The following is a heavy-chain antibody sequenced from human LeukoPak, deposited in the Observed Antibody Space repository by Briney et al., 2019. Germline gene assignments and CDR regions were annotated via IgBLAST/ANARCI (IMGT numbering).Heavy chain of an antibody. J-gene: IGHJ4*02. D-gene: IGHD6-19*01. CDR2: VYYNGIT. Sequence: SETLSLTCFVSGGSISTYHWTWIRQPPGKGLEWIGFVYYNGITKYNPSLQSRVSISVDTSKNQFSLKLNSVTAADTAVYYCARRLAVTGRYYFDYWGQGALVTVSS. CDR1: GGSISTYH. CDR3: ARRLAVTGRYYFDY. V-gene: IGHV4-59*08.